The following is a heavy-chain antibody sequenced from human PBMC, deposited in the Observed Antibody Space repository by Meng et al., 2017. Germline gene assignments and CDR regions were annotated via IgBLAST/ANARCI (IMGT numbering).Heavy chain of an antibody. V-gene: IGHV4-59*01. D-gene: IGHD2-2*01. Sequence: SETLSLTCTVSGGSISSYYWSWIRQPPGKGLEWIGYIYYSGSTNYNPSLKSRVTISVDTSKNQFSLKLSSVTAADTAVYYCARVPVGSSWFDPCGQGTLVTVSS. CDR3: ARVPVGSSWFDP. CDR1: GGSISSYY. J-gene: IGHJ5*02. CDR2: IYYSGST.